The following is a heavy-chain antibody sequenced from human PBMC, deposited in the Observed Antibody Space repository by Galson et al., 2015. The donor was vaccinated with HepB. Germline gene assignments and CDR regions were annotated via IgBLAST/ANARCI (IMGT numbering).Heavy chain of an antibody. J-gene: IGHJ4*02. Sequence: SVKVSCKASGYTFTSYAMNWVRQAPGQGLEWMGWINTNTGNPTYAQGFTGRFVFSLDTSVSTAYLQISSLKAEDTAVYYCARDHGLLRYSSGWAYDYWGQGTLVTVSS. CDR3: ARDHGLLRYSSGWAYDY. CDR1: GYTFTSYA. V-gene: IGHV7-4-1*02. D-gene: IGHD6-19*01. CDR2: INTNTGNP.